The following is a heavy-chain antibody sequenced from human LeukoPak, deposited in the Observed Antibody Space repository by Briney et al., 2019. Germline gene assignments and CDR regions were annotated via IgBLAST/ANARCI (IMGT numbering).Heavy chain of an antibody. CDR2: IYPGDFDI. D-gene: IGHD3-10*01. J-gene: IGHJ4*02. CDR1: GYSFTSYW. V-gene: IGHV5-51*01. Sequence: GESLKISCKGSGYSFTSYWIGWVRPMPGKGLEWMGIIYPGDFDIRYSPSFQGQVTISADKSISTAYLQWSSLKASDTAMYYCARAPGSFGSYFDYWGQGTLVTVSS. CDR3: ARAPGSFGSYFDY.